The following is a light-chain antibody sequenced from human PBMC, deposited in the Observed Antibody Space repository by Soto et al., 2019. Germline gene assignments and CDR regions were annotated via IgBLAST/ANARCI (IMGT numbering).Light chain of an antibody. CDR3: QQYGDSPRGT. Sequence: EVVLTQSPASLSLSPGERATLSCGASQIVSSNYLAWYQQKPGLAPRLLIYDAFTRATGVPDRFRGSGSGTDFTLTINRQEPEDSAVYYCQQYGDSPRGTFGGGTKVEIK. CDR1: QIVSSNY. CDR2: DAF. V-gene: IGKV3D-20*01. J-gene: IGKJ4*01.